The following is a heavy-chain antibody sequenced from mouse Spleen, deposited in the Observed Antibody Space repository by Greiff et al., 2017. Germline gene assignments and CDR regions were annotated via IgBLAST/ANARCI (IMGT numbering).Heavy chain of an antibody. J-gene: IGHJ4*01. CDR2: IRSKSNNYAT. Sequence: EVQGVESGGGLVQPKGSLKLSCAASGFSFNTYAMNWVRQAPGKGLEWVARIRSKSNNYATYYADSVKDRFTISRDDSESMLYLQMNNLKTEDTAMYYCVRGNYGAMDYWGQGTSVTVSS. CDR3: VRGNYGAMDY. CDR1: GFSFNTYA. V-gene: IGHV10-1*01. D-gene: IGHD2-1*01.